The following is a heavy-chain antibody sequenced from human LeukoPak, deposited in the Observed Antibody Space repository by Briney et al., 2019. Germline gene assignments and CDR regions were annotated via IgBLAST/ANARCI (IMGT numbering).Heavy chain of an antibody. D-gene: IGHD4-23*01. J-gene: IGHJ4*02. CDR3: AKLLSNSGRFLY. V-gene: IGHV3-30*02. CDR1: GFTFSSYG. CDR2: IRNDGSNK. Sequence: AGGSLRLSCAASGFTFSSYGMHWVRQAPGKGLEWVASIRNDGSNKYYADSVKGRFTISRDNSKNTLYLQMNSLRAEDTAVYYCAKLLSNSGRFLYWGQGTLVTVSS.